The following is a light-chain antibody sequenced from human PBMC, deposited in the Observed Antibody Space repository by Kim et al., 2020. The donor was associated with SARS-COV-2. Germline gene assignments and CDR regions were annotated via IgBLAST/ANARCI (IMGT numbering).Light chain of an antibody. CDR3: QKYNSAPLT. J-gene: IGKJ4*01. CDR2: AAS. Sequence: AAVESGVTIACRASQVISNYLAVYQKKPEKVPKLLIYAASTLQSGVPSRFSGSGSGTYFTLTISSLQPEDVATYYCQKYNSAPLTFGGGTKVDIK. CDR1: QVISNY. V-gene: IGKV1-27*01.